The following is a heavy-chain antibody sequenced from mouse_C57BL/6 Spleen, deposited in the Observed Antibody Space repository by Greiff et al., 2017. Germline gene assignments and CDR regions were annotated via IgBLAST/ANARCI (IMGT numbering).Heavy chain of an antibody. D-gene: IGHD2-1*01. CDR3: ARGGNYVDYYFDY. CDR1: GYTFTSYW. V-gene: IGHV1-64*01. Sequence: VQLQQPGAELVKPGASVKLSCKASGYTFTSYWMHWVKQRPGQGLEWIGMIHPNSGSTNYNEKFKSKATLTVDKSSSTAYMQLSSLTSEDSAVYYCARGGNYVDYYFDYWGQGTTLTVSS. J-gene: IGHJ2*01. CDR2: IHPNSGST.